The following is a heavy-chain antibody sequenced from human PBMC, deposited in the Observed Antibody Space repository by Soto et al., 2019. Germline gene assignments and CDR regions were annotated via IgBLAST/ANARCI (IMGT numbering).Heavy chain of an antibody. Sequence: QVQLVESGGGVVQPGRSLRLSCAASGFTFSSYGMHWVRQAPGKGLEWVAVISYDGSNKYYADSVKGRFTISRDNSKNTLYLQMNRLRAEDTAVYYCAKDRGVVVPAAHYGMDVWGQGTTVTVSS. J-gene: IGHJ6*02. CDR2: ISYDGSNK. V-gene: IGHV3-30*18. CDR1: GFTFSSYG. CDR3: AKDRGVVVPAAHYGMDV. D-gene: IGHD2-2*01.